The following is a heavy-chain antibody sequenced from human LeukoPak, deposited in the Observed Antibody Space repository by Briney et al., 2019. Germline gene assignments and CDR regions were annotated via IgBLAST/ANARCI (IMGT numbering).Heavy chain of an antibody. D-gene: IGHD5-12*01. J-gene: IGHJ3*02. CDR2: IDPSDSYT. Sequence: GESLKTSCKGSGYSFTSYWISWVRQMPGKGLEWMGRIDPSDSYTNYSPSFQGHVTISADKSISTAYLQCSSLKASDTAMYYCARRRSGYDYAFDIWGQGTMVTVSS. CDR1: GYSFTSYW. V-gene: IGHV5-10-1*01. CDR3: ARRRSGYDYAFDI.